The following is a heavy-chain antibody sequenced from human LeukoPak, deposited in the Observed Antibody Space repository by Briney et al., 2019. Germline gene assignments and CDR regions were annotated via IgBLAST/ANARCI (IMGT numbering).Heavy chain of an antibody. J-gene: IGHJ4*02. V-gene: IGHV1-8*01. CDR1: GYTFTSYD. CDR2: MNPNSGNT. D-gene: IGHD2-2*01. CDR3: ARHHDYCSSTSCYQVVDY. Sequence: EASAKVSCKASGYTFTSYDINWVRQATGQGLEWMGWMNPNSGNTGYAQKFQGRVTMTRNTSISTAYMELSSLRSEDTAVYYCARHHDYCSSTSCYQVVDYWGQGTLVTVSS.